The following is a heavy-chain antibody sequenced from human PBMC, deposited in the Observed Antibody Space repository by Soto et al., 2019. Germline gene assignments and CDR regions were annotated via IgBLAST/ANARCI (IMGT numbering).Heavy chain of an antibody. Sequence: GESLKISCTGSGYSFTSYWISWVRQMPGKGLEWMGRIDPSDSYTNYSPSFQGHVTISADKSISTAYLQWSSLKASDTAMYYCARRSSILGGYYYYGMDVWGQGTTVTVSS. J-gene: IGHJ6*02. CDR3: ARRSSILGGYYYYGMDV. D-gene: IGHD2-2*01. V-gene: IGHV5-10-1*01. CDR1: GYSFTSYW. CDR2: IDPSDSYT.